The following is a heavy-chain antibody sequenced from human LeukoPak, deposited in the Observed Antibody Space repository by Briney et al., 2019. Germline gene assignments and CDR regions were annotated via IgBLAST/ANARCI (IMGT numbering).Heavy chain of an antibody. J-gene: IGHJ4*02. CDR3: ASEYYDSSGYYYDY. CDR1: GGSISSYY. V-gene: IGHV4-59*01. Sequence: SETLSLTCTVSGGSISSYYWSWIRQPPGKGLEWTGYIYYSGSTNYNPSLKSRVTISVDTSKNQFSLKLSSVTAADTAVYYCASEYYDSSGYYYDYWGQGTLVTVSS. CDR2: IYYSGST. D-gene: IGHD3-22*01.